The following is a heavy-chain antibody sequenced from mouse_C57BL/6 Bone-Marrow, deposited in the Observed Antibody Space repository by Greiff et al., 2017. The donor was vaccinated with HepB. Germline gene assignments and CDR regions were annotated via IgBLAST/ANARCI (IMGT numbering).Heavy chain of an antibody. D-gene: IGHD2-1*01. V-gene: IGHV2-2*01. Sequence: VKLMESGPGLVQPSQSLSITCTVSGFSLTSYGVHWVRQSPGKGLEWLGVIWSGGSTDYNAAFISRLSISKDNSKSQVFFKMNSLQADDTAIYYCARFYGNYGYAMDYWGQGTSVTVSS. CDR2: IWSGGST. J-gene: IGHJ4*01. CDR3: ARFYGNYGYAMDY. CDR1: GFSLTSYG.